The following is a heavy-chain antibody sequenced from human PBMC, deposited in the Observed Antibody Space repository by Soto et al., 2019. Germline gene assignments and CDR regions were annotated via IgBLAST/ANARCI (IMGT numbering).Heavy chain of an antibody. CDR1: GGTFSSYT. CDR3: ARGGFSSIPYMDV. V-gene: IGHV1-69*02. Sequence: QVQLVQSGAEVKKPGSSVKVSCKASGGTFSSYTISWVRQAPGQGLEWMGRIIPILGIANYAQKFQGRVTITAVKSTSTAYMELSSLRSEDTAVYYCARGGFSSIPYMDVWGKGTTVTVSS. CDR2: IIPILGIA. J-gene: IGHJ6*03. D-gene: IGHD3-3*02.